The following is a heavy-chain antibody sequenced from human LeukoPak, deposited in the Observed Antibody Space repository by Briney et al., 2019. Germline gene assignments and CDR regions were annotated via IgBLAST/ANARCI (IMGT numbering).Heavy chain of an antibody. D-gene: IGHD2-21*01. V-gene: IGHV1-3*01. CDR3: ARDDCGDTCYPGGY. Sequence: PGASVKVSCKASGYTFTKYVVHWVRQAPGQRPEWMGWINAGNSDTKYSQNFQDRVTITRDTSANTAYMELSSLTSEDTALYYCARDDCGDTCYPGGYWGQGTLVTVSS. CDR2: INAGNSDT. CDR1: GYTFTKYV. J-gene: IGHJ4*02.